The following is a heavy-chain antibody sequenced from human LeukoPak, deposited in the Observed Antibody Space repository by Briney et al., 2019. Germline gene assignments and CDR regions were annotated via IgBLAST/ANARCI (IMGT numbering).Heavy chain of an antibody. D-gene: IGHD2-15*01. Sequence: GGSLRLSCAASGFTFSSYGMHWVRQAPGKGLEWVAVISYDGSNKYYADSVKGRFTISRDNSKNTLYLQMNSLRAEDTAVYYCARGKVVAANVWFDPWGQGTLVTVSS. J-gene: IGHJ5*02. CDR1: GFTFSSYG. V-gene: IGHV3-30*03. CDR3: ARGKVVAANVWFDP. CDR2: ISYDGSNK.